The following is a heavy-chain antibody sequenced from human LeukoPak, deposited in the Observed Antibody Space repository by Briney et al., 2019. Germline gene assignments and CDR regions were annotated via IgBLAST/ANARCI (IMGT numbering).Heavy chain of an antibody. V-gene: IGHV3-30*18. CDR2: ISYDGSNK. CDR3: AKDAKWEPQYYFDY. D-gene: IGHD1-26*01. Sequence: GGSLRLSCAASGFTFSSYGMHWVRQAPGKGLEWVAVISYDGSNKYYADSVKGRFTISRDNSKNTLYLQMNSLRAEDTAVYYCAKDAKWEPQYYFDYWGQGTLVTVSS. J-gene: IGHJ4*02. CDR1: GFTFSSYG.